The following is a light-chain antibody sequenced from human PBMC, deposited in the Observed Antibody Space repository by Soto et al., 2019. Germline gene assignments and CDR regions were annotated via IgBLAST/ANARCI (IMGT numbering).Light chain of an antibody. CDR2: DAY. V-gene: IGKV3-11*01. Sequence: QSTGTRSVSPGERASLACRASQSVSSYLAWYQQKPGQAPRLLIYDAYNRATVIPARFSGSGSGTDFTLTIRSLEPEDFAVYYCQQRSNWPPLTFGGGTKVDTK. J-gene: IGKJ4*01. CDR1: QSVSSY. CDR3: QQRSNWPPLT.